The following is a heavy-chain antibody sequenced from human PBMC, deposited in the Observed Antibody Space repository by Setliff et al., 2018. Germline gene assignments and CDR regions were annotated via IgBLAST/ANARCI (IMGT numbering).Heavy chain of an antibody. CDR1: GGSISSGGYY. CDR2: IDYSGST. D-gene: IGHD6-19*01. V-gene: IGHV4-31*03. Sequence: SETLSLTCTVSGGSISSGGYYWSWIRQHPGKGLEWIGYIDYSGSTYYNPSLKSRVTISVDTSKNQFSLKLSSVTAADTAVYYCARQAVAGSDAFDIWGQGTMVTVSS. J-gene: IGHJ3*02. CDR3: ARQAVAGSDAFDI.